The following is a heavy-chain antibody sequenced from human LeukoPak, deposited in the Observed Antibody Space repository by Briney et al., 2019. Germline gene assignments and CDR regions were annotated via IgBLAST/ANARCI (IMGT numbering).Heavy chain of an antibody. CDR1: GYTFTSYD. V-gene: IGHV1-8*03. D-gene: IGHD6-13*01. J-gene: IGHJ6*03. CDR2: MNPNSGNT. Sequence: ASVKVSCKASGYTFTSYDINWVRQATGQGLEWMGWMNPNSGNTGYAQKFQGRVTITRNTSISTAYMELSSLRSEDTAVYYCARGLSSFYYMDVWGKGTTVTVSS. CDR3: ARGLSSFYYMDV.